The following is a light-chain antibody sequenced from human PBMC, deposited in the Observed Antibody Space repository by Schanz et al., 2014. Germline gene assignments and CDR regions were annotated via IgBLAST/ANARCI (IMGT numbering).Light chain of an antibody. J-gene: IGLJ3*02. Sequence: QSALTQPRSVSGSPAQSVTISCTGTSSDVGGYDYVSWYQQHPGKAPKLMIYDVSKRPSGVPDRFSGSKSGNTASLTISGLQAEDEADYYCSSHGGSRVFGGGTKLTVL. CDR2: DVS. V-gene: IGLV2-11*01. CDR1: SSDVGGYDY. CDR3: SSHGGSRV.